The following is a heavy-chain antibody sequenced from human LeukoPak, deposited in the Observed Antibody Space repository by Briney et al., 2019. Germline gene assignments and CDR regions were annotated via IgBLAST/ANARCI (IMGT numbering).Heavy chain of an antibody. V-gene: IGHV3-74*01. CDR3: AKEGYGDYGRFDY. CDR2: INTDGSST. Sequence: GGSLRLSCAASGFTFSSYWMHWVRQAPGKGLVWVSRINTDGSSTSYADSVKGRFTISRDNAKNTLYLQMNSMRADDTAVYYCAKEGYGDYGRFDYWGQGTLVTVSS. J-gene: IGHJ4*02. D-gene: IGHD4-17*01. CDR1: GFTFSSYW.